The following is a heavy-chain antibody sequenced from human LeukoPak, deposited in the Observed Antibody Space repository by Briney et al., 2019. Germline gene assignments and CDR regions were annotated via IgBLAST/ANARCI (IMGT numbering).Heavy chain of an antibody. V-gene: IGHV4-59*02. CDR1: GGSVSNYY. D-gene: IGHD3-16*01. CDR3: ARGPRFGGYYYYYYMDV. Sequence: PSETLSLTCTVSGGSVSNYYWSWIRQSPGKGLEWIGYIYYTETSYNPSLKSRVTISVDTSKNQFSLKLSSVTAADTAVYYCARGPRFGGYYYYYYMDVWGKGTTVTVSS. J-gene: IGHJ6*03. CDR2: IYYTET.